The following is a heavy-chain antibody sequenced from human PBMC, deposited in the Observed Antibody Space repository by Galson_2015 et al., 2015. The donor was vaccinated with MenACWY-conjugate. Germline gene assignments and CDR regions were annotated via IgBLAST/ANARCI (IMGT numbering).Heavy chain of an antibody. V-gene: IGHV3-49*03. CDR2: IRNKGHGGTA. CDR1: GFTFGDHA. Sequence: SLRLSCAASGFTFGDHAMSWFRQAPGKGLEWVGFIRNKGHGGTAEYAASLKGRFTISRDDSKSIAYLQMNSLKTEDLAMYYCARHYFDSTGWRIDIWGQGTMVTVSS. J-gene: IGHJ3*02. D-gene: IGHD3-22*01. CDR3: ARHYFDSTGWRIDI.